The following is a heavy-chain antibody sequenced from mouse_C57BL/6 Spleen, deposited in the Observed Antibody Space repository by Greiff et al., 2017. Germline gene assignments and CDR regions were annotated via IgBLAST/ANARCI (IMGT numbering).Heavy chain of an antibody. Sequence: VQLQQSGAELVRPGASVTLSCKASGYTFTDYEMHWVKQTPVHGLEWIGAIDPETGGTAYNQKFKGKAILTADKSSSTAYMELRSLTSEDSAVYYCTAYYSKGGPFAYWGQGTLVTVSA. CDR3: TAYYSKGGPFAY. CDR1: GYTFTDYE. V-gene: IGHV1-15*01. CDR2: IDPETGGT. J-gene: IGHJ3*01. D-gene: IGHD2-5*01.